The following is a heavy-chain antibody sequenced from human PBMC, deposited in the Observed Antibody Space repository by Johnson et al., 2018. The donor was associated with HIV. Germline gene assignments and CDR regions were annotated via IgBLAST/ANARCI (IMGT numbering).Heavy chain of an antibody. V-gene: IGHV3-30*04. D-gene: IGHD3-16*01. CDR1: GFTFSSYA. CDR2: ISYDGSNK. J-gene: IGHJ3*02. CDR3: AREGVLTGAFDI. Sequence: QMQLVESGGGVVQPGRSLRLSCAASGFTFSSYAMHWVRQAPGKGLEWVAVISYDGSNKYYADSVKGRFTISRDNSKNTLYLQMNSLRAEDTAVYYCAREGVLTGAFDIWGQGTMVTVSS.